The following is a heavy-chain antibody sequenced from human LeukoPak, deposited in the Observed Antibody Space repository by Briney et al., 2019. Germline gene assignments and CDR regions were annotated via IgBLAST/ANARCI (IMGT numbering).Heavy chain of an antibody. Sequence: PSQTLSLTCTVSGGSISSGSYYWSWIRQPAGKGLEWIGRIYTSGSTNYNPSLKSRVTISVDTSKNQFSLKLSSVTAADTAVYYCVRDPSPKAAGYWGQGTLVTVSS. D-gene: IGHD6-6*01. CDR3: VRDPSPKAAGY. CDR1: GGSISSGSYY. V-gene: IGHV4-61*02. CDR2: IYTSGST. J-gene: IGHJ4*02.